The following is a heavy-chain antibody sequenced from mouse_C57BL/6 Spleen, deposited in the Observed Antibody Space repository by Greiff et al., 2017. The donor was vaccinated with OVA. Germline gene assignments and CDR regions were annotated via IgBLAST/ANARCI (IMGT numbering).Heavy chain of an antibody. CDR1: GYTFTSYG. CDR3: ARIRDYSNWDYYAMDY. D-gene: IGHD2-5*01. CDR2: IYPRSGNT. J-gene: IGHJ4*01. V-gene: IGHV1-81*01. Sequence: QVQLQQSGAELARPGASVKLSCKASGYTFTSYGISWVKQRTGQGLEWIGEIYPRSGNTYYTEKFKGKATLTADKSSSTAYMELRSLTSEDSAIYFCARIRDYSNWDYYAMDYWGQGTSVTVSS.